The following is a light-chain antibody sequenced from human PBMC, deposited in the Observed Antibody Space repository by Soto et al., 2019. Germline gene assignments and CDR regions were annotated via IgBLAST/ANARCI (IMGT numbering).Light chain of an antibody. CDR1: SXDVGSYNL. Sequence: QSVLTQPAPVSGSPGQSITISCTGTSXDVGSYNLVSWYQQHPGKAPKLMIYEGSKRPSGVSNRFSGSKSGNTASLTISGLQAEDEADYYCCSYAGSSTFHYVFGTGTKVTVL. CDR3: CSYAGSSTFHYV. V-gene: IGLV2-23*03. CDR2: EGS. J-gene: IGLJ1*01.